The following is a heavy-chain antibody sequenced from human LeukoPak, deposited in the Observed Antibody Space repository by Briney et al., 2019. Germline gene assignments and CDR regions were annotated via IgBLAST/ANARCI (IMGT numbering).Heavy chain of an antibody. CDR1: GFTFSNYG. CDR3: ARARGLDYYFDY. V-gene: IGHV3-21*01. Sequence: GGSLRLSCAASGFTFSNYGMHWVRQAPGKGLEWVSSISSSSSYIYYADSVKGRFTISRDNAKNSLYLQMNSLRAEDTAVYYCARARGLDYYFDYWGQGTLVTVSS. J-gene: IGHJ4*02. D-gene: IGHD3/OR15-3a*01. CDR2: ISSSSSYI.